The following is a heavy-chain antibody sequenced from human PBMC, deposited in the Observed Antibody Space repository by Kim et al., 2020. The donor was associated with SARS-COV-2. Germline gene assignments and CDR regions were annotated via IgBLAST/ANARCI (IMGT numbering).Heavy chain of an antibody. V-gene: IGHV4-61*01. Sequence: SETLSLTCTVSGGSVSSGSYYWSWIRQPPGKGLEWIGYIYYSGSTNYNPSLKSRVTISVDTSKNQFSLKLSSVTAADTAVYYCARWADGYNHRVFDYWGQGTLVTVSS. CDR3: ARWADGYNHRVFDY. J-gene: IGHJ4*02. CDR1: GGSVSSGSYY. D-gene: IGHD5-12*01. CDR2: IYYSGST.